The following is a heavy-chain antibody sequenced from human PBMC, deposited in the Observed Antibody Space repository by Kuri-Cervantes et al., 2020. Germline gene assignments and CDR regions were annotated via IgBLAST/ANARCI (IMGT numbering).Heavy chain of an antibody. J-gene: IGHJ4*02. CDR1: GFTFSSYA. D-gene: IGHD2-2*01. CDR3: AKGALYQLLLYFY. Sequence: GESLKISCAASGFTFSSYAMSWVRQAPGKGLEWVSALRGSGGRTYYADSVKGRFTISRDNSKNTLYLQMNSLRAEDTAVYYCAKGALYQLLLYFYWGQGTLVTVSS. V-gene: IGHV3-23*01. CDR2: LRGSGGRT.